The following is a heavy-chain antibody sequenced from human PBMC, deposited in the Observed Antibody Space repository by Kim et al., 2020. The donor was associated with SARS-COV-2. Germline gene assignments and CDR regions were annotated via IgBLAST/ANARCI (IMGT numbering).Heavy chain of an antibody. CDR3: ARHRSSVEQWLESYYYYYMDV. Sequence: SETLSLTCTVSGGSISSSSYYWGWIRQPPGKGLEWIGSIYYSGSTYYNPSLKSRVTISVDTSKNQFSLKLSSVTAADTAVYYCARHRSSVEQWLESYYYYYMDVWGKGTTVTVSS. CDR2: IYYSGST. V-gene: IGHV4-39*01. CDR1: GGSISSSSYY. D-gene: IGHD6-19*01. J-gene: IGHJ6*03.